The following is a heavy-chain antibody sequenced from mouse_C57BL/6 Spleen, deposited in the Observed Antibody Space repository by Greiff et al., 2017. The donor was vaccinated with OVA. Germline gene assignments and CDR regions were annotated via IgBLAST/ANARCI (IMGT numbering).Heavy chain of an antibody. V-gene: IGHV1-59*01. J-gene: IGHJ2*01. CDR3: AILKGNYYGSSPYYFDY. D-gene: IGHD1-1*01. CDR2: IDPSDSYT. Sequence: QVHVKQPGAELVRPGTSVKLSCKASGYTFTSYWMHWVKQRPGQGLEWIGVIDPSDSYTNYNQKFKGKATLTVDTSSSTAYMQLSSLTSEDSAVYYCAILKGNYYGSSPYYFDYWGQGTTLTVSS. CDR1: GYTFTSYW.